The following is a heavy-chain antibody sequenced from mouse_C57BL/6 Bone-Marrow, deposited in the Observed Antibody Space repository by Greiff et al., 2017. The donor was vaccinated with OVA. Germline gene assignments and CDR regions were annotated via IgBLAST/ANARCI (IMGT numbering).Heavy chain of an antibody. CDR1: GYTFTDYE. D-gene: IGHD4-1*01. V-gene: IGHV1-15*01. CDR3: TRLTGVAY. J-gene: IGHJ3*01. CDR2: IDPETGGT. Sequence: VKLQESGAELVRPGASVTLSCKASGYTFTDYEMHWVKQTPVHGLEWIGAIDPETGGTAYNQKFKGKAILTADKSSSTAYMELRSLTSEDSAVYYCTRLTGVAYWGQGTLVTVSA.